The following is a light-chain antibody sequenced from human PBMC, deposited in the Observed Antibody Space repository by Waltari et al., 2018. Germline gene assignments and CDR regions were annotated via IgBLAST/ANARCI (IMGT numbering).Light chain of an antibody. CDR2: WAS. J-gene: IGKJ1*01. CDR3: QQYFTTPRA. V-gene: IGKV4-1*01. CDR1: QSLLFSSNHKNY. Sequence: DIVMTQSPDSLALSLGERATINCRSSQSLLFSSNHKNYLAWYQKKPGQPPTVLIYWASTRDSGVPDRFSGSGSGTDFTLTISGLQAEDVAVYYCQQYFTTPRAFGQGTKVEIK.